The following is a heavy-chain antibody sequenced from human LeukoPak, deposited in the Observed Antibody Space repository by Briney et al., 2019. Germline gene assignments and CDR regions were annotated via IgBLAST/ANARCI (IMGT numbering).Heavy chain of an antibody. CDR2: IHYSGST. CDR3: ARHIKWLADAFDI. V-gene: IGHV4-39*01. J-gene: IGHJ3*02. D-gene: IGHD6-19*01. CDR1: GDSLGSSGSS. Sequence: SETLSFTCTVSGDSLGSSGSSWGWFRHPPGKGLGWIGTIHYSGSTYYNPSLESRVAIFVDTSKKQFSLRLRSVTVADTGVYYCARHIKWLADAFDIWGQGTMVTVSA.